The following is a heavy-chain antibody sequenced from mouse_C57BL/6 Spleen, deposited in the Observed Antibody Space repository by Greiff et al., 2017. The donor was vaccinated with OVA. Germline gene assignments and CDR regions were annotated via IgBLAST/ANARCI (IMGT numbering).Heavy chain of an antibody. D-gene: IGHD2-5*01. CDR3: ARAPYSSPYYALDY. Sequence: QVQLQQPGAELVMPGASVKLSCKASGYTFTSYWMHWVKQRPGQGLEWIGEIDPSDSYTNYNQKFKGKSTLTVDKSSSTAYMQLSSLTSEDSAVYYCARAPYSSPYYALDYWGQGTSVTVSS. V-gene: IGHV1-69*01. CDR1: GYTFTSYW. J-gene: IGHJ4*01. CDR2: IDPSDSYT.